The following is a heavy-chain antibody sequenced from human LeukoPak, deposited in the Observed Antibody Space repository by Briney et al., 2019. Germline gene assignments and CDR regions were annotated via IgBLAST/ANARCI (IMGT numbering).Heavy chain of an antibody. CDR1: GFTFSSYS. V-gene: IGHV3-21*01. Sequence: GGSLRLSCAASGFTFSSYSMNWVRQAPGKGLEWVSSISSSSSYIYYADSVKGRFTISRDNAKNSLYLQMNSLRAEDTAVYYCARAARYYDSRTPIDYWGQGTLVTVSS. CDR2: ISSSSSYI. CDR3: ARAARYYDSRTPIDY. D-gene: IGHD3-22*01. J-gene: IGHJ4*02.